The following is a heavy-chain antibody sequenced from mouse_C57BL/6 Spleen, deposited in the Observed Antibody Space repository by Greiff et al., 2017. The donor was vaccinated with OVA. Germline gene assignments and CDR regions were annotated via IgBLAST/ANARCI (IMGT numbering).Heavy chain of an antibody. CDR2: INYDGSST. V-gene: IGHV5-16*01. CDR1: GFTFSDYY. D-gene: IGHD1-1*01. CDR3: AREGDYYGSSYHWYFDV. J-gene: IGHJ1*03. Sequence: EVMLVESEGGLVQPGSSMKLSCTASGFTFSDYYMAWVRQVPEKGLEWVANINYDGSSTYYLDSLKSRFIISRDNAKNILYLQMSSLKSEDTATYYCAREGDYYGSSYHWYFDVWGTGTTVTVSS.